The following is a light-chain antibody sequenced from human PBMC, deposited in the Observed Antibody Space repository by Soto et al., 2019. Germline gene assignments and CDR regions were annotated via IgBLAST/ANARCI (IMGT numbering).Light chain of an antibody. CDR2: DAS. V-gene: IGKV1-5*01. Sequence: EIPMTQSPSTLSASVGDRVTITCRASQSISTWVAWYQQRPGKAPKVLIYDASNLQSGVPSRFSGSGSGTEFTLTISSLQTDDFATYFCQQYNEYLYTFGQGTKLEIK. CDR1: QSISTW. CDR3: QQYNEYLYT. J-gene: IGKJ2*01.